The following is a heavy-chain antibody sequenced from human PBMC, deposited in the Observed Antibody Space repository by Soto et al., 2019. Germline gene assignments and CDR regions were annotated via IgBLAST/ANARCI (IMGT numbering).Heavy chain of an antibody. CDR3: ATRAYYYDSSGYFDY. D-gene: IGHD3-22*01. CDR1: GGSISSTNL. J-gene: IGHJ4*02. Sequence: SETLSLTCYVSGGSISSTNLWTWVRQPPGKGLEWIGEIYHTGNTNYNPSVRSRVTISVDKSNNEFSLNLRAVTAEDTAVYYCATRAYYYDSSGYFDYWGQGTLVTVSS. CDR2: IYHTGNT. V-gene: IGHV4-4*02.